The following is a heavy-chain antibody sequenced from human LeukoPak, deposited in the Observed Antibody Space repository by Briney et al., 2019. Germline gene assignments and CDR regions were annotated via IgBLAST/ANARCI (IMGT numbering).Heavy chain of an antibody. D-gene: IGHD3-3*01. V-gene: IGHV1-18*01. CDR1: GYRFTTYG. CDR3: ARVWSPTMNWFDP. CDR2: ISAYNGNT. Sequence: ASVKVSCKASGYRFTTYGISWLRQAPGQGLEWMGWISAYNGNTNYAQKLQGRVTMTTDTSTSTAYMELRSLRSDDTAVYYCARVWSPTMNWFDPWGQGTTVTVSS. J-gene: IGHJ5*01.